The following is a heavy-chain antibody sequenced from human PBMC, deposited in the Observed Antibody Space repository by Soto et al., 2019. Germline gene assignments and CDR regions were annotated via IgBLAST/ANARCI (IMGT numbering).Heavy chain of an antibody. J-gene: IGHJ5*02. CDR1: GGSFSGYY. V-gene: IGHV4-34*01. Sequence: SETLSLTCAVYGGSFSGYYWSWIRQPPGKGLEWIGEINHSGSTNYNPSLKSRVTISVDTSKNQFSLKLSSVTAADTAVYYCARGYFPGENCSGGSCYPYNWFDPWGQGTLVTVSS. CDR2: INHSGST. CDR3: ARGYFPGENCSGGSCYPYNWFDP. D-gene: IGHD2-15*01.